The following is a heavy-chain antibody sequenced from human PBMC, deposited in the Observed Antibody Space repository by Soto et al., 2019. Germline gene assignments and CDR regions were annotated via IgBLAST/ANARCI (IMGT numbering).Heavy chain of an antibody. CDR1: GGSISSGGYS. Sequence: SETLSLTCAVSGGSISSGGYSWSWIQQPPGKGLEWIGYIYHSGSTYYNPSLKSRVTISVDRSKNQFSLKLSSVTAADTAVYYRARVMGEDYGMDVWGQGTTVTVSS. CDR2: IYHSGST. V-gene: IGHV4-30-2*01. J-gene: IGHJ6*02. D-gene: IGHD1-26*01. CDR3: ARVMGEDYGMDV.